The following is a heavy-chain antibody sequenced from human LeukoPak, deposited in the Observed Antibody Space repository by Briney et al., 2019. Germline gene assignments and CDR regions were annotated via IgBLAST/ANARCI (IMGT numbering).Heavy chain of an antibody. CDR3: ARDFRAAFDP. CDR1: GFTFSSYG. Sequence: GRSLRLSCAASGFTFSSYGMHWVRQAPGKGLEWVAVIWYDGNNKYYVDSVKGRFTISRDNSKNTLYLQMNSLRAEDTAVYYCARDFRAAFDPWGQGTLVTVSS. J-gene: IGHJ5*02. CDR2: IWYDGNNK. V-gene: IGHV3-33*01. D-gene: IGHD3-10*01.